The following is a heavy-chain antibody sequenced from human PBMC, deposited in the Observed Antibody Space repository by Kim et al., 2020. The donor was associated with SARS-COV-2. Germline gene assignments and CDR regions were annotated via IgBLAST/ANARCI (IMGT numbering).Heavy chain of an antibody. Sequence: GGSLRLSCAASGFTFSSYGMHWVRQAPGKGLEWVAFISYDGSNKYYADSVKGRFTISRDNSKNTLYLQMNSLRAEDTAVYYCAKRPRIGTLYGMEVWGQGTTVTVSS. J-gene: IGHJ6*02. CDR1: GFTFSSYG. CDR3: AKRPRIGTLYGMEV. V-gene: IGHV3-30*18. D-gene: IGHD2-21*01. CDR2: ISYDGSNK.